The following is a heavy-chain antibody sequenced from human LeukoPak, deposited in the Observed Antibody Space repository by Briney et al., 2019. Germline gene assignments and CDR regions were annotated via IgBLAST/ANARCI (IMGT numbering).Heavy chain of an antibody. CDR1: GFTFSNYW. V-gene: IGHV3-7*01. J-gene: IGHJ4*02. CDR3: GRVYCSSTNCYSAIDY. Sequence: GGSLRLSCAASGFTFSNYWMSWVRQAPGKGLEWVAHIKEDGTEKYYVDSVEGRFTISRDNAKNSLYLQMNSLGAEDTAIYYCGRVYCSSTNCYSAIDYWGQGTLVTVSS. CDR2: IKEDGTEK. D-gene: IGHD2-2*01.